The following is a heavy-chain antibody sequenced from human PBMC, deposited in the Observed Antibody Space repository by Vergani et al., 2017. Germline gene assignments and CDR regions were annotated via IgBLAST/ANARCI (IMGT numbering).Heavy chain of an antibody. V-gene: IGHV1-69*02. CDR2: IIPILGIA. CDR1: GGTFSSYT. Sequence: QVQLVQSGAEVKKPGSSVKVSCKASGGTFSSYTISWVRQAPGQGLEWMGRIIPILGIANYAQKFQGRVTITADKSTSTAYMELRSLRSDDTAVYYCARAEAMTNYYYYYGMDVWGQGTTVTVSS. CDR3: ARAEAMTNYYYYYGMDV. D-gene: IGHD5-18*01. J-gene: IGHJ6*02.